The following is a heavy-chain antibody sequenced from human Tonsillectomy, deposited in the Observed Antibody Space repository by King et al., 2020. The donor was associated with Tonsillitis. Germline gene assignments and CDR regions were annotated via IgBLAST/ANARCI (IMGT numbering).Heavy chain of an antibody. V-gene: IGHV3-7*01. CDR2: IKQDGSEK. J-gene: IGHJ5*02. Sequence: VQLVESGGGLVQPGGSLRLSCAASGFTFSNYWMSWVRQAPGKGLEWVANIKQDGSEKYYVDSVKGRFTISRDNAKNSLYLQRNSLRAEDTAVYYCARALYYYGRGWFDPWGQGTLVTVSS. CDR1: GFTFSNYW. CDR3: ARALYYYGRGWFDP. D-gene: IGHD3-10*02.